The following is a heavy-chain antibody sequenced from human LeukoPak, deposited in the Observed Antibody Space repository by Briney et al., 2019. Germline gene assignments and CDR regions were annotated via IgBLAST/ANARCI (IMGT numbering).Heavy chain of an antibody. CDR2: INPNSDGT. CDR1: GYTFTGYY. D-gene: IGHD3-3*01. J-gene: IGHJ3*02. V-gene: IGHV1-2*02. Sequence: GASVKVSCKASGYTFTGYYIHWVRQAPGQGLEWMGWINPNSDGTYYAQRFQGRVTMTRDTSISTAYMELSRLRSDDTAIYYCARVGATTAFDIWGQGTTVTVSS. CDR3: ARVGATTAFDI.